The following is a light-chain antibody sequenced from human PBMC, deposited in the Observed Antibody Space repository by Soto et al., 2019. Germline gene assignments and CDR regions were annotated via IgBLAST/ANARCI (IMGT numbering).Light chain of an antibody. CDR1: SSDAGGYNY. Sequence: QSVLAQPPSASGSPGQSVTIACTGTSSDAGGYNYVSWYQEHPGKAPKVIIYEVSKRPSGVPNRSSGYQSGNTASLTVSGLQAEDAADYYSCSSAGSTTFAFGTATKLTVL. J-gene: IGLJ1*01. CDR3: CSSAGSTTFA. CDR2: EVS. V-gene: IGLV2-8*01.